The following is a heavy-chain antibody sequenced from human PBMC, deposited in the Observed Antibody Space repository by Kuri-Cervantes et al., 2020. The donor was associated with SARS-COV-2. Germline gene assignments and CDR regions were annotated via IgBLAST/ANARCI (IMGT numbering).Heavy chain of an antibody. J-gene: IGHJ4*02. CDR2: IWYDGSNK. CDR3: ASLPFNYYDSSGYYGVDY. V-gene: IGHV3-33*01. CDR1: GFTFSSYG. D-gene: IGHD3-22*01. Sequence: GGSLRLSCAASGFTFSSYGMHWVRQAPGKGLEWVAVIWYDGSNKYYADSVKGRFTISRDNSKNTLYLQMNSLRAEDTAVYYCASLPFNYYDSSGYYGVDYWGQGTLVTVSS.